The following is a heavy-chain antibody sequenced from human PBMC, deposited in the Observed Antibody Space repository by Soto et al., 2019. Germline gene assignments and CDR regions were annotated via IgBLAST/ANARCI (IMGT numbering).Heavy chain of an antibody. J-gene: IGHJ4*02. CDR1: GGSISSYY. D-gene: IGHD5-18*01. V-gene: IGHV4-59*01. CDR3: ARDRRDTAMVFDY. Sequence: SETLSLTCTVSGGSISSYYWSWIRQPPGKGLEWIGYIYYSGSTNYNPSLKSRVTISVDTSKNQFSLKLSSVTAADTAVYYCARDRRDTAMVFDYWGQGTLVTVSS. CDR2: IYYSGST.